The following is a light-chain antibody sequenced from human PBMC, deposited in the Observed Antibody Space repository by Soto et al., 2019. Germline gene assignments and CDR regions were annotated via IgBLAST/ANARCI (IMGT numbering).Light chain of an antibody. Sequence: DIPWTQCPSFLSASVGDRVTSTCRASQGISSYLAWYQQKPGKAPKLLIYAASTLQSGVPSRFSGSGSGTEIRLPISSLQPEDFATSYCQQLNSYPLTFGGGTKVDIK. V-gene: IGKV1-9*01. CDR1: QGISSY. CDR2: AAS. CDR3: QQLNSYPLT. J-gene: IGKJ4*02.